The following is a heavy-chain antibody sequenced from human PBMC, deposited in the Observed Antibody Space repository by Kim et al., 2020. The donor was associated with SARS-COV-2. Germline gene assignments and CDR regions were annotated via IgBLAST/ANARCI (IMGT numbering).Heavy chain of an antibody. V-gene: IGHV2-70*01. CDR3: ARIQVTTGAYFDY. D-gene: IGHD4-17*01. Sequence: YGTSLKTRLTISKDTSKSQVVLTMTNMDPVDTATYYCARIQVTTGAYFDYWGQGTLVTVSP. J-gene: IGHJ4*02.